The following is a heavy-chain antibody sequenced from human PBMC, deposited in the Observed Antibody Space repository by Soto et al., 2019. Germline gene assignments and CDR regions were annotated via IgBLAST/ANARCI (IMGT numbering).Heavy chain of an antibody. CDR2: FYPTGKT. CDR3: ARCGLDYGMDV. V-gene: IGHV4-4*07. J-gene: IGHJ6*01. CDR1: GGSISSYY. D-gene: IGHD3-16*01. Sequence: QVQLQESGPGLVKPSETLSLTCTVSGGSISSYYWCWTRQPAGKGLEWIGRFYPTGKTNYNPSLQSRLTMSADTSRKHFSLNLTSVTAADTAVYYCARCGLDYGMDVW.